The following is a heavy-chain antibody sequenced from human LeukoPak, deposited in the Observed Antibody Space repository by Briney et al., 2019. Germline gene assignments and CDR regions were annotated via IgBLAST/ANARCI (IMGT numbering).Heavy chain of an antibody. CDR3: AKGGIGSSPGLDS. CDR1: GFTVTSNY. V-gene: IGHV3-23*01. Sequence: GGSLRLSCAASGFTVTSNYMSWVRQAPGKGLEWVSSIAVSGGGPYYGDSVKGRFTISRDNSKNTVYLQMNSLRAEDTAIYSCAKGGIGSSPGLDSWGQGTLVTVSS. J-gene: IGHJ4*02. CDR2: IAVSGGGP. D-gene: IGHD5-18*01.